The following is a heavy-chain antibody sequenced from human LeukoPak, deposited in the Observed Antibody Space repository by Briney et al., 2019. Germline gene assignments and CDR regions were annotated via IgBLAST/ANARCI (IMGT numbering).Heavy chain of an antibody. D-gene: IGHD2-15*01. CDR2: INPSGGST. V-gene: IGHV1-46*01. J-gene: IGHJ5*02. Sequence: ASVKVSCKASGYTFTSYYMHWVRRAPGQGLEWMGIINPSGGSTSYAQKFQGGVTMTRDTSTSTVYMELSSLRSEDTAVYYCARTRPRVVVVVAATPGLGWFDPWGQGTLVTVSS. CDR1: GYTFTSYY. CDR3: ARTRPRVVVVVAATPGLGWFDP.